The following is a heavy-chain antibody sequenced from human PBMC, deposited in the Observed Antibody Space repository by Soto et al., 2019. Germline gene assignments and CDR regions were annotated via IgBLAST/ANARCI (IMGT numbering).Heavy chain of an antibody. CDR1: GGSISSGGYY. Sequence: TLSLTCTVSGGSISSGGYYWSWIRQHPGKGLEWIGYIYYSGSTYYNPSLKSRVTISVDTSKNQFSLKLSSVTAADTAVYYCARVAFAAMDHQRFDYWGQGALVTVSS. J-gene: IGHJ4*02. D-gene: IGHD5-18*01. CDR3: ARVAFAAMDHQRFDY. V-gene: IGHV4-31*03. CDR2: IYYSGST.